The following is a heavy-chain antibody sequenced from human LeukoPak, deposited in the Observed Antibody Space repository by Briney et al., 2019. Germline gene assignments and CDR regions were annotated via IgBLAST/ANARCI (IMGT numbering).Heavy chain of an antibody. J-gene: IGHJ4*02. CDR1: GGSISSSTYY. Sequence: SDTLSLTCTVSGGSISSSTYYWGWIRQPPGKGLEWVGSIYYSGATYYNPSLKSRVTISIDTSKNQFSLKLSSVTAADTAVYYCASSDYVWGSYRYFPFDYWGQGTLVTVSS. V-gene: IGHV4-39*01. CDR3: ASSDYVWGSYRYFPFDY. CDR2: IYYSGAT. D-gene: IGHD3-16*02.